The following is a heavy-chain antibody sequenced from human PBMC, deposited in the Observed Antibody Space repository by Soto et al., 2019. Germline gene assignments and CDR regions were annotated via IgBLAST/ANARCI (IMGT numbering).Heavy chain of an antibody. J-gene: IGHJ3*02. CDR1: GFTFSDYG. V-gene: IGHV3-33*03. Sequence: GGSLRLSCAASGFTFSDYGMHWVRQAPGKGLEWVALIWYDGNKELYADSVKGRFTISRDNAKNSLYLQMNSLRAEDTAVYYCASASSPDAFDIWGQGTMVTVSS. CDR3: ASASSPDAFDI. CDR2: IWYDGNKE. D-gene: IGHD6-13*01.